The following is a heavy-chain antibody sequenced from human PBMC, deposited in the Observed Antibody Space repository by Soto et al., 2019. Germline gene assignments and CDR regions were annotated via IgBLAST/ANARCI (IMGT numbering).Heavy chain of an antibody. D-gene: IGHD6-19*01. CDR2: ISGSGGST. V-gene: IGHV3-23*01. J-gene: IGHJ3*02. CDR3: AKDPRGQWLVRLYGAFDI. CDR1: GFTFSSYA. Sequence: PGGSLRLSCAASGFTFSSYAMSWVRQAPGKGLEWVSAISGSGGSTYYADSVKGRFTISRDNSKNTLYLQMNSLRAEDTAVYYCAKDPRGQWLVRLYGAFDIWGQGTMVTVSS.